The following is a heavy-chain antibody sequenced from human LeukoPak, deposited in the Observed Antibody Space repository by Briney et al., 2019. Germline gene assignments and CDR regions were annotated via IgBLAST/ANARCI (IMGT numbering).Heavy chain of an antibody. J-gene: IGHJ4*02. D-gene: IGHD5-24*01. V-gene: IGHV3-66*02. CDR2: IYSDGDT. CDR1: GFTFSGNH. Sequence: QSGGSLRLSCVVSGFTFSGNHMNWVRQAPGKGLEWVSVIYSDGDTYYADSVKGRFTIPRDSSRNTLSLQMNSLKPEDTAVYYCARDPRDGYGHFDYWGQGTLVTVSS. CDR3: ARDPRDGYGHFDY.